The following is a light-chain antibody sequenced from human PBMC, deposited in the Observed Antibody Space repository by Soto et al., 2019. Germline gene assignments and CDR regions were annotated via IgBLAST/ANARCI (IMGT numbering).Light chain of an antibody. J-gene: IGKJ5*01. CDR1: KDISVS. Sequence: DIQMTQSPSSLSASVGDRVTITSRASKDISVSLAWYQQKPGKVPKLLIYSASTLQSGVPSRFSGSGSGTDFTLTISSLQPEDVATYFCQKFNTVPLTFGQGTRLEI. V-gene: IGKV1-27*01. CDR2: SAS. CDR3: QKFNTVPLT.